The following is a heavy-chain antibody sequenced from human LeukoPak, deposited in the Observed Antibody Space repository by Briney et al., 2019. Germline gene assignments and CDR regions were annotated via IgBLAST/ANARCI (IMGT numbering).Heavy chain of an antibody. J-gene: IGHJ4*02. CDR3: ARDLLLRDHGDYTDY. D-gene: IGHD4-17*01. V-gene: IGHV3-30*04. CDR1: GFTFSSYA. CDR2: ISYDGSNK. Sequence: GRSLRLSCAASGFTFSSYAMHWVRQAPGKGLEWVAVISYDGSNKYYADSVKGRFTISRDNSKNTLYLQMNSLRAEDTAVYYCARDLLLRDHGDYTDYWGQGTLVTVSS.